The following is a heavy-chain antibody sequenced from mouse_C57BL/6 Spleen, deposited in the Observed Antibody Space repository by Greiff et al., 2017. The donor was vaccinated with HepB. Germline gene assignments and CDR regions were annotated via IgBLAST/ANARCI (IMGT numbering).Heavy chain of an antibody. J-gene: IGHJ3*01. V-gene: IGHV1-19*01. Sequence: EVNLVESGPVLVKPGASVKMSCKASGYTFTDYYMNWVKQSHGKSLEWIGVINPYNGGNSYNQKFKGKVTLTVDKSSSTAYMERNSLTSEDSAVYYCARPTGSALFAYWGQGTLVTVSA. D-gene: IGHD4-1*02. CDR1: GYTFTDYY. CDR2: INPYNGGN. CDR3: ARPTGSALFAY.